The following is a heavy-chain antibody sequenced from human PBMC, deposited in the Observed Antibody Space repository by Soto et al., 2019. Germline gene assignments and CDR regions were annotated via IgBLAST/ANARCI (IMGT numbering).Heavy chain of an antibody. CDR1: GNSFNQCW. V-gene: IGHV5-51*01. CDR2: IYPGDSDT. CDR3: ARHGVAARHYYYYGVDV. D-gene: IGHD6-6*01. J-gene: IGHJ6*02. Sequence: ESLILYFTGSGNSFNQCWSRLVRQMPGKGLEWMGIIYPGDSDTRYSPSFQGQVTISADKSISTAYLQWRSLKASDTAMYYCARHGVAARHYYYYGVDVWGQGTKVTVYS.